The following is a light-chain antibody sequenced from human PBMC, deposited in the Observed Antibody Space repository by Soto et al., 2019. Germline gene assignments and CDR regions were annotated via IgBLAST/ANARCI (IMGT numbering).Light chain of an antibody. CDR1: QSVSSSY. CDR3: QQYGSSPLT. J-gene: IGKJ4*01. Sequence: EILFTQSPGTLSLSPGERSTLSGRASQSVSSSYLAWYQQKPGQAPRLLIYGASSRATGIPDRFSGSGSGTDFTLTISRLEPEDFAVYYCQQYGSSPLTFGGGTKVDIK. V-gene: IGKV3-20*01. CDR2: GAS.